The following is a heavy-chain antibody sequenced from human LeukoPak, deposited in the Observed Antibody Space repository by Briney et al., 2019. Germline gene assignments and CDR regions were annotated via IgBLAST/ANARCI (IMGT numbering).Heavy chain of an antibody. Sequence: ASVNVSCTASGYTFTTYGLSWVRQAPGQGREWMGWISASNGATNYAQKFQGRVTMTTETSTSTAYMELKSLRSDDTAVYYCARVVVGATHNYFDPWGQGTLVTVSS. CDR1: GYTFTTYG. J-gene: IGHJ5*02. CDR2: ISASNGAT. V-gene: IGHV1-18*01. D-gene: IGHD2-15*01. CDR3: ARVVVGATHNYFDP.